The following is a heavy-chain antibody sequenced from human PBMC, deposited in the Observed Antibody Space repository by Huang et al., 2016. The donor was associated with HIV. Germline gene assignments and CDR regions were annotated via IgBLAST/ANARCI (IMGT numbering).Heavy chain of an antibody. J-gene: IGHJ6*03. CDR2: INHNWST. CDR3: ARGQGGYYYYYMDV. CDR1: GGSFSGYY. Sequence: QVQLQQWGAGLLRPSETLSLTCAVYGGSFSGYYGTWIRQPPGKGLEWIGEINHNWSTNYNPSLKSRVTISVDTSRNQFSLTLTSVTAADTAVYYCARGQGGYYYYYMDVWGKGTTVTVSS. V-gene: IGHV4-34*01.